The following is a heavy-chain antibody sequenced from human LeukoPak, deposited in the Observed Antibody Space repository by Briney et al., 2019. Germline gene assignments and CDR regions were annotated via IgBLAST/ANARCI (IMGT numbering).Heavy chain of an antibody. V-gene: IGHV3-23*01. Sequence: GGSLRLSCAASGFTFSSYAMTWGRQALGKGLEWVSSLSGSGGGTWYAGSVKGRFTISRDNSNNVMYLQMNSLRAEDTAIYYCAKDRTPYSRSGGYYLGAFDLWGHGTMVIVSS. CDR1: GFTFSSYA. CDR3: AKDRTPYSRSGGYYLGAFDL. J-gene: IGHJ3*01. D-gene: IGHD3-10*01. CDR2: LSGSGGGT.